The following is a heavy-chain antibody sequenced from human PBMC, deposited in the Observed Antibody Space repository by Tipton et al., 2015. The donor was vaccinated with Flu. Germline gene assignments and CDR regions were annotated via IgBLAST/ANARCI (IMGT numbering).Heavy chain of an antibody. D-gene: IGHD4-11*01. J-gene: IGHJ5*02. Sequence: TLSFTCAVSGHSIRSSDYYWAWIRQPPGKGLEWIGNIFHSGNAKYDPSLKSRVTISVDTSKNEFSLKLSSVTAADTAVYYCARRDYSNYVSEPKNWFDPWGLGTLVTVSS. CDR2: IFHSGNA. CDR1: GHSIRSSDYY. CDR3: ARRDYSNYVSEPKNWFDP. V-gene: IGHV4-38-2*01.